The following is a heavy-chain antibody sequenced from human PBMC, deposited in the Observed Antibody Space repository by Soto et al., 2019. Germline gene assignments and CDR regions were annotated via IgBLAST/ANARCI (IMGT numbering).Heavy chain of an antibody. D-gene: IGHD6-13*01. Sequence: EVQLLESGGGLVQPGGSLRLSCAASGFTFSSYAMSWVRQAPGKGLEWVSAISGSGGSTYYADSVKGRFTXSRDXSKXXXXXXXXXXXAXDTAVYYCAKDWAAGTFDPWGQGTLVTVSS. V-gene: IGHV3-23*01. CDR1: GFTFSSYA. J-gene: IGHJ5*02. CDR3: AKDWAAGTFDP. CDR2: ISGSGGST.